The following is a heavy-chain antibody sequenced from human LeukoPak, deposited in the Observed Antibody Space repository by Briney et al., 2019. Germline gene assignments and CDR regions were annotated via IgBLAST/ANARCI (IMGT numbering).Heavy chain of an antibody. D-gene: IGHD3-3*01. CDR1: GFTFSSYA. CDR2: IYGDGRT. CDR3: ARGRGLGVVSPYFDY. Sequence: GGSLRLSCAASGFTFSSYAMSRVRQAPGNGLERVSVIYGDGRTSHSASVRGRFTISRDNSKNIVSLQMNNLRAEDTAVYYCARGRGLGVVSPYFDYWGQGTLVTVSS. V-gene: IGHV3-23*03. J-gene: IGHJ4*02.